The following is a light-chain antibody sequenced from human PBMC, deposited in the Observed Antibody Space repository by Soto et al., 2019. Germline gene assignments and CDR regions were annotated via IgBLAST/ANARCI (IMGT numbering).Light chain of an antibody. J-gene: IGKJ1*01. CDR1: QDINNY. Sequence: IQMTQSPSSLSASVGDRVTITCQASQDINNYLNWYQQKPGKAPKLLIYAASSLQSGVPSRFSGSGSGTDFTLTISSLQPEDFATYYCQQSYSTPRTFGQGTKVDIK. CDR2: AAS. V-gene: IGKV1-39*01. CDR3: QQSYSTPRT.